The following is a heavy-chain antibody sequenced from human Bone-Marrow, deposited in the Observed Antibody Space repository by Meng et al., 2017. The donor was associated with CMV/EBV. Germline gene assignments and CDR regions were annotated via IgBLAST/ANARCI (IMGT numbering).Heavy chain of an antibody. CDR3: ARDFWSGRPYYGMDV. CDR1: GGSISSSSYY. D-gene: IGHD3-3*01. CDR2: IYYSGST. J-gene: IGHJ6*02. Sequence: SETLSLTCTVSGGSISSSSYYWGWIRQPPGKGLEWIGSIYYSGSTHYNPSLKSRVTISVDTSKNQFSLKLSSVTAADTAVYYCARDFWSGRPYYGMDVWVQGTTVTVSS. V-gene: IGHV4-39*07.